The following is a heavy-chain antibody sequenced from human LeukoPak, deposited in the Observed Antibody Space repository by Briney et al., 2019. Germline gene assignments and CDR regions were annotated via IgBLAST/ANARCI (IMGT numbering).Heavy chain of an antibody. V-gene: IGHV1-24*01. CDR1: GYTLTESS. CDR2: FDPEDGET. Sequence: ASVKVSCKVSGYTLTESSMHWVRQAPGKGLEWMGGFDPEDGETIYAQKFQGRVTMTEDTSTDTAYMELSSLRSEDTAVYYCATPHKRLGELFYFDYWGQGTLVTVSS. CDR3: ATPHKRLGELFYFDY. J-gene: IGHJ4*02. D-gene: IGHD3-16*01.